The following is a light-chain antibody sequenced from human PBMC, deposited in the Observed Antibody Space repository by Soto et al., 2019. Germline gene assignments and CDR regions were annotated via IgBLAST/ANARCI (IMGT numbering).Light chain of an antibody. CDR2: DAS. V-gene: IGKV3-11*01. CDR1: QSVDKY. Sequence: EIVMTQSPATLSLSPGERATLSCRASQSVDKYLVWYQQKPGQAPRLLIYDASNRATGIPARFSGSGSGTDFTLTISSLEPEDFAVYYCQQRSNWRTFGQGTKVDIK. CDR3: QQRSNWRT. J-gene: IGKJ1*01.